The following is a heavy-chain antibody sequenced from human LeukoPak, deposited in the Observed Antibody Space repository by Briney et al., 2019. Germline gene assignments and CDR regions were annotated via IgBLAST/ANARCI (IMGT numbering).Heavy chain of an antibody. CDR1: GYTFTGYY. V-gene: IGHV1-2*02. Sequence: ASVKVSCKASGYTFTGYYMHWVRQAPGQGLEWMGWINPNSGGTNYAQKFQGRVTMTRDTSISTAYMELSRPRSDDTAVYYCARGRGRGVTTYYYYGMDVWGQGTTVTVSS. CDR2: INPNSGGT. D-gene: IGHD3-10*01. J-gene: IGHJ6*02. CDR3: ARGRGRGVTTYYYYGMDV.